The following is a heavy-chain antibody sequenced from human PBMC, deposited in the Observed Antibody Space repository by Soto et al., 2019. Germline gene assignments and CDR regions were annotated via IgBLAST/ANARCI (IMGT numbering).Heavy chain of an antibody. CDR3: ARPGITMVRGVPDYYYYGMDV. D-gene: IGHD3-10*01. CDR1: GGSFSGYY. CDR2: INHSGST. V-gene: IGHV4-34*01. J-gene: IGHJ6*02. Sequence: SETLSLTCAVYGGSFSGYYWSWIRQPPGKGLEWIGEINHSGSTNYNPSLKSRVTISVDTSKNQFSLKLSSVTAADTAVYYCARPGITMVRGVPDYYYYGMDVWGQGTTVTVSS.